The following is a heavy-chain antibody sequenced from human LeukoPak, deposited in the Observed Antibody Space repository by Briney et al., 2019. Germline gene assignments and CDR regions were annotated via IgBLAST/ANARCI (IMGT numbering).Heavy chain of an antibody. CDR3: ARSDVLLWFGELGEFDP. Sequence: SQTLSLTCAISGDSVSSNSAAWNWIRQSPSRGLEWLGRTYYRSEWYNDYAVSVKSRITINPDTSKNQFSLQLNSVTPEDTAVYYCARSDVLLWFGELGEFDPWGQGTLVTVSS. V-gene: IGHV6-1*01. J-gene: IGHJ5*02. CDR1: GDSVSSNSAA. CDR2: TYYRSEWYN. D-gene: IGHD3-10*01.